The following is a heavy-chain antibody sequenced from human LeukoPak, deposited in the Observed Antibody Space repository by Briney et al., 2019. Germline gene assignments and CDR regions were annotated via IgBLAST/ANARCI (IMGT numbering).Heavy chain of an antibody. V-gene: IGHV4-39*01. D-gene: IGHD3-3*01. CDR2: VFYNRNT. J-gene: IGHJ4*02. CDR3: TRRPKEPGFWSGYVDS. CDR1: GAIIKREGFN. Sequence: PSETLSLTCSVSGAIIKREGFNWDWIRQPPGKGLEYIGSVFYNRNTYYNPSLESRVTISVDTSKNQFSLKLYSVTAADTAVYYCTRRPKEPGFWSGYVDSWGQGTLVTVSS.